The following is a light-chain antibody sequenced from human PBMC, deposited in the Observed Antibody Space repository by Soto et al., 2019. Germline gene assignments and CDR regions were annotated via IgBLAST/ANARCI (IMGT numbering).Light chain of an antibody. CDR2: RDN. CDR1: SSNIGSRT. J-gene: IGLJ3*02. Sequence: QTVVTQAPSVSGTPGQRVTISCSGSSSNIGSRTVNWYQQLPGTAPKLLIYRDNQRPSGVPDRFSGSKSGASASLAISGLQSEDEADYYCAAWDDSLNGGVFGGGTKLTVL. V-gene: IGLV1-44*01. CDR3: AAWDDSLNGGV.